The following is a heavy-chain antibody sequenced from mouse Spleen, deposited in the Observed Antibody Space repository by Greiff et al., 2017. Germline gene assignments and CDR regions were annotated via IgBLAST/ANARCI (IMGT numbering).Heavy chain of an antibody. V-gene: IGHV1-31*01. CDR3: ASLNLL. Sequence: EVMLVESGPELVKPGASVKISCKASGYSFTGYYMHWVKQSHVKSLEWIGRINPYNGATSYNQNFKDKASLTVDKSSSTAYMELHSLTSEDSAVYYCASLNLLWGQGTSVTVSS. J-gene: IGHJ4*01. CDR1: GYSFTGYY. CDR2: INPYNGAT. D-gene: IGHD2-1*01.